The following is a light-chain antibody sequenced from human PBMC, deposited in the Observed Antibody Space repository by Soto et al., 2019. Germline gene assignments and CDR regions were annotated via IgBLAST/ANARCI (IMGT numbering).Light chain of an antibody. J-gene: IGKJ1*01. CDR1: ETVTGKY. Sequence: EIVLTQSPGTLSLSPGDRATLPCRASETVTGKYLAWYQQKAGQAPRLLIFAASNRATGIPDRFSGSGSGTDFTLTISRLEPEDFAVYFCQQYSSPPQTFGQGTKVDIK. CDR2: AAS. CDR3: QQYSSPPQT. V-gene: IGKV3-20*01.